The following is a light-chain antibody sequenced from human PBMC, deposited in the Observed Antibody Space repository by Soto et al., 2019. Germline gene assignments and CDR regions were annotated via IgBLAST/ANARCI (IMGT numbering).Light chain of an antibody. CDR3: KSFTNSDTYV. J-gene: IGLJ1*01. Sequence: QSALTQPASVSGSPGQSIAISCTGTSSDVGAYNYVSWYLQYPGKAPKLVIFDVSFRPSGVSNRFSGSKSGNTASLTISGLQAEDEADYYCKSFTNSDTYVFGTGTKVTVL. V-gene: IGLV2-14*01. CDR1: SSDVGAYNY. CDR2: DVS.